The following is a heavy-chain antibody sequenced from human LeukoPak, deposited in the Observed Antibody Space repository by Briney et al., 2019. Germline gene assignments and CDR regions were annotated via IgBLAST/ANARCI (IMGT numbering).Heavy chain of an antibody. CDR2: ITGSGRDT. D-gene: IGHD1-1*01. J-gene: IGHJ4*02. CDR3: AKLGWNPTDY. CDR1: GFTFSTYA. Sequence: GGSLRLSCAASGFTFSTYAMNWVRQAPGKRLEWVSSITGSGRDTYYAGSVKGRITISRDNSRNTLYLQMNSLRAEDTAVYYCAKLGWNPTDYWGQGTLVTVSS. V-gene: IGHV3-23*01.